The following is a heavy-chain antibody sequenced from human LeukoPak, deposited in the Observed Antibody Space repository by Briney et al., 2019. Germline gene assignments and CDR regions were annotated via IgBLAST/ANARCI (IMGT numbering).Heavy chain of an antibody. V-gene: IGHV4-34*01. CDR2: IYYSGTT. CDR3: ARHHAHYFYYMAV. CDR1: GGSFSGYY. J-gene: IGHJ6*03. Sequence: PSETLSLTCAVYGGSFSGYYWGWIRQPPGKGLEWIGSIYYSGTTYYTPSLKSRVSISVDTSKNQFSLRLNSPTATDTAVYYCARHHAHYFYYMAVWGKGTTVIVSS.